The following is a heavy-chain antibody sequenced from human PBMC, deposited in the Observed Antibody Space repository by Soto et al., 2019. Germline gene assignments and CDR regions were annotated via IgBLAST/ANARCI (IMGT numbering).Heavy chain of an antibody. CDR3: ARAPETIVGATIDY. J-gene: IGHJ4*02. V-gene: IGHV1-69*02. Sequence: QVQLVQSGAEVKKPGSSVKVSCKASGGTFSSYTISWVRQAPGQGLEWMGRIIPILGIANYAQKFQGRVTITADKSTSTAYMELSSLRSEDTAVYYCARAPETIVGATIDYWGQGTLVTVSS. CDR2: IIPILGIA. CDR1: GGTFSSYT. D-gene: IGHD1-26*01.